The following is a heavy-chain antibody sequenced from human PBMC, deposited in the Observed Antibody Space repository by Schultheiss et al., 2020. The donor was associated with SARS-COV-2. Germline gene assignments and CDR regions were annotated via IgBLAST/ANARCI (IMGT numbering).Heavy chain of an antibody. Sequence: SQTLSLTCTVSGGSISSYYWSWIRQPPGKGLEWIGYIYYSGSTYYNPSLKSLVTISVDTSKNQFSLKLSSVTAADTAVYYCASRCSSTSCPAGRYYYYYGMDVWGQGTTVTVSS. CDR2: IYYSGST. J-gene: IGHJ6*02. D-gene: IGHD2-2*01. CDR1: GGSISSYY. CDR3: ASRCSSTSCPAGRYYYYYGMDV. V-gene: IGHV4-59*01.